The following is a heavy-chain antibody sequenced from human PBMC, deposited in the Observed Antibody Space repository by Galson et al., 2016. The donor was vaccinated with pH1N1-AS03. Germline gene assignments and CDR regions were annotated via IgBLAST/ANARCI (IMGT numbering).Heavy chain of an antibody. Sequence: SVKVSCKASGYTFTSYGIGWVRQAPGQGLEWMGWISPYNGRTEYAQKLQGRVTMTTDTSTSTAYLELRSLISDDTAMYYLARAFCSGGSCYDYFYYAVDVWGQGTTVTVSS. D-gene: IGHD2-15*01. J-gene: IGHJ6*02. CDR2: ISPYNGRT. CDR3: ARAFCSGGSCYDYFYYAVDV. CDR1: GYTFTSYG. V-gene: IGHV1-18*01.